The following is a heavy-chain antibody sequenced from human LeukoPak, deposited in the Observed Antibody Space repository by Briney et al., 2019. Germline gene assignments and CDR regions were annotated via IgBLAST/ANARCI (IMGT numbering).Heavy chain of an antibody. Sequence: GGSLRLSCAASGFTFSSYSMNWVRQAPGKGLEWVSSISRSSSYIYYADSVKGRFTISRDNAKNSLYLQMNSLRAEDTAVYYCARNANYYDSSGYYYYYGMDVWGQGTTVTVSS. CDR1: GFTFSSYS. CDR2: ISRSSSYI. D-gene: IGHD3-22*01. J-gene: IGHJ6*02. V-gene: IGHV3-21*01. CDR3: ARNANYYDSSGYYYYYGMDV.